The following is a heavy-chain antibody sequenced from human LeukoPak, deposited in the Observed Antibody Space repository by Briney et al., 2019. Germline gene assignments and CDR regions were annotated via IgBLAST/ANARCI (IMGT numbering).Heavy chain of an antibody. CDR3: AKGVGTFDY. Sequence: PGGSLRLSCVVSGSTFSSYAMSWVRQAPVKGLEWVSAISGSGGSTYYADSVKGRFTISRDNSKNTLYVQMNSLRAEDTAVYYCAKGVGTFDYWGQGTLVTVSS. V-gene: IGHV3-23*01. CDR1: GSTFSSYA. D-gene: IGHD2-21*02. J-gene: IGHJ4*02. CDR2: ISGSGGST.